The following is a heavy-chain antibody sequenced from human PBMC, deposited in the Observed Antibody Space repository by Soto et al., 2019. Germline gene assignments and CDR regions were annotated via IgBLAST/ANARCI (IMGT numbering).Heavy chain of an antibody. V-gene: IGHV4-31*01. CDR3: VGWSFWSGYSIDP. CDR2: IYYSGST. Sequence: QVQLQESGPGLVKPSQTLSLTCTVSGGSISSGGYYWSWIRQHPGKGLEWIGYIYYSGSTYYNPSLKSLVTISVDTSKNQFSLKLSSVTAADTAVYYCVGWSFWSGYSIDPWGQGTLVTVSS. D-gene: IGHD3-3*01. CDR1: GGSISSGGYY. J-gene: IGHJ5*02.